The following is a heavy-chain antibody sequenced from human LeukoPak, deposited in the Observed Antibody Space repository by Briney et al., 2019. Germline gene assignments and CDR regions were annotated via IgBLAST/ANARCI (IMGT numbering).Heavy chain of an antibody. V-gene: IGHV1-3*01. J-gene: IGHJ4*02. D-gene: IGHD5-12*01. CDR1: GYTFTSHA. CDR3: AREGRYSGYDGSAGDY. Sequence: GASVKVSCKASGYTFTSHAMHWVRQAPGQRLEWMGWINAGNGNTKYSQKFQGRVTITRDTSASTAYMELSSLRSEDTAVYYCAREGRYSGYDGSAGDYWGQGTLVTVSS. CDR2: INAGNGNT.